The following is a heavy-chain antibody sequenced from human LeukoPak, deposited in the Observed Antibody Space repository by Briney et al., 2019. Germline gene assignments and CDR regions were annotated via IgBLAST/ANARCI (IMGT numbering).Heavy chain of an antibody. CDR3: ARARSKRRGVVVVPAENDY. V-gene: IGHV4-61*02. D-gene: IGHD2-2*01. Sequence: PSETLSLTCTVSGGSISSGSYYWSWIRQPAGKGLEWIGRIYTSGSTNYNPSLKSRVTISVDTSKNQFSLKLSSVTAADTAVYYCARARSKRRGVVVVPAENDYWGQGTLVTVSS. J-gene: IGHJ4*02. CDR1: GGSISSGSYY. CDR2: IYTSGST.